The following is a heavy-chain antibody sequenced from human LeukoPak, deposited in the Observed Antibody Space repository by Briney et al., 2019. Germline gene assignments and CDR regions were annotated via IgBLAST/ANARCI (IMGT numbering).Heavy chain of an antibody. D-gene: IGHD3-3*01. CDR3: ARGVRFLEWLFDVDYYYMDV. CDR2: IYHSGST. V-gene: IGHV4-38-2*02. Sequence: SETLSLTCTVSGYSISSGYYWGGIRQPPGKGLEWIGSIYHSGSTYYAPSLKSRVTISVDTSKNQFSLKLSSVTAADTAVYYCARGVRFLEWLFDVDYYYMDVWGKGTTVTVSS. J-gene: IGHJ6*03. CDR1: GYSISSGYY.